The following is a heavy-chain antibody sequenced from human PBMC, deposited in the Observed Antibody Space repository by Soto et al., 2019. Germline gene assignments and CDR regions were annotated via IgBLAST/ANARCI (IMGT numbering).Heavy chain of an antibody. D-gene: IGHD6-19*01. J-gene: IGHJ4*02. Sequence: SVKGRFTISRDNGKNSVYLQMNSLRDEDTAVYYCASSVEGHFDYWGQGTVVTVSA. CDR3: ASSVEGHFDY. V-gene: IGHV3-48*02.